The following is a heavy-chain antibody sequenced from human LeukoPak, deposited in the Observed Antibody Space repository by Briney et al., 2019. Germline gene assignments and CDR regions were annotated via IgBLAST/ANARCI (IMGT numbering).Heavy chain of an antibody. CDR3: ARQTGSGLFILP. J-gene: IGHJ4*02. CDR1: GGSISSSSYN. V-gene: IGHV4-39*01. D-gene: IGHD3/OR15-3a*01. CDR2: ISYSGST. Sequence: SETLSLTCSVSGGSISSSSYNWGWIRQPPGKGLEWIGSISYSGSTDYNPSLKSQVSISIDTSKNQFSLRLTSVTAADTAVYYCARQTGSGLFILPGGQGTLVTVSS.